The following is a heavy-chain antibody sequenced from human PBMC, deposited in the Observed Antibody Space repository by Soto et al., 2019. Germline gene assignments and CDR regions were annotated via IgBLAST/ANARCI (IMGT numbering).Heavy chain of an antibody. V-gene: IGHV5-51*01. CDR1: GYSFTSYW. J-gene: IGHJ3*02. D-gene: IGHD3-22*01. CDR3: ARDSSGYVSNHAFAI. Sequence: EVQLVQSGAEVKKPGESLKISCKGSGYSFTSYWIGWVRQMPGKGLEWMGIIYPGDSDTRYSPSFQGQVTISADKSISSAYLQWSRLKASDTAMYYCARDSSGYVSNHAFAIWGQGTMVTVSS. CDR2: IYPGDSDT.